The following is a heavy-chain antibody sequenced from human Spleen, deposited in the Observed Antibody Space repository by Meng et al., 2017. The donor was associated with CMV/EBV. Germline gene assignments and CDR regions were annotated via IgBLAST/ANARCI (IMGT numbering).Heavy chain of an antibody. Sequence: GESLKISCAASGFIFSSYWMHWVRQVPGKGLVWVSRINSDGSRINYADSVKGRFTISRDNAKNSLYLQMNSLRAEDTAVYYCARHKGGESYYYGMDVWGQGTTVTVSS. CDR2: INSDGSRI. CDR3: ARHKGGESYYYGMDV. J-gene: IGHJ6*02. V-gene: IGHV3-74*01. D-gene: IGHD3-10*01. CDR1: GFIFSSYW.